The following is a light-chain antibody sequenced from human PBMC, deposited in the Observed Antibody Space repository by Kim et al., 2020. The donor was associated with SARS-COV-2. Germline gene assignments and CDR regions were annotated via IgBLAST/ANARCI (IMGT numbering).Light chain of an antibody. J-gene: IGKJ1*01. CDR3: QQSYTAPRT. V-gene: IGKV1-39*01. CDR1: QSISSY. CDR2: AAS. Sequence: ASVGDRVTITCRASQSISSYLNWYQQKPGKAPKLLIYAASSLQSGVPSRFSGSGSGTDFTLTISSLQPEDFATYYCQQSYTAPRTFGQGTKVDIK.